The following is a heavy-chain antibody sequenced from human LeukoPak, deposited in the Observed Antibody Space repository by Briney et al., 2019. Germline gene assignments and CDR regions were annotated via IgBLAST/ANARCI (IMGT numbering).Heavy chain of an antibody. J-gene: IGHJ4*02. CDR3: ARVVAKWTPWYYFDY. CDR1: GYTFTGYY. Sequence: ASVKVSCKASGYTFTGYYMHWVRQAPGQGLEWMGWINPNSGGTNYAQKFQGRVTMTRDTSISTAYMGLSRLRSGDTAVYYCARVVAKWTPWYYFDYWGQGTLVTVSS. CDR2: INPNSGGT. V-gene: IGHV1-2*02. D-gene: IGHD2-8*01.